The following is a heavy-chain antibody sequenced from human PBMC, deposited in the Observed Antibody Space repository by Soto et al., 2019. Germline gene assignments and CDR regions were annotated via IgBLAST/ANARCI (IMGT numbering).Heavy chain of an antibody. Sequence: PGGSLRLSCAASGFTFSDYAMHWVRQAPDKGLEWVAHIWHDGSNTYYTDSVKGRFTISRDNAKESLYLQMNSLRAEDSAVYYCARVVRYSQFDYWGQGTLVNRLL. V-gene: IGHV3-33*08. CDR1: GFTFSDYA. J-gene: IGHJ4*02. CDR2: IWHDGSNT. D-gene: IGHD3-9*01. CDR3: ARVVRYSQFDY.